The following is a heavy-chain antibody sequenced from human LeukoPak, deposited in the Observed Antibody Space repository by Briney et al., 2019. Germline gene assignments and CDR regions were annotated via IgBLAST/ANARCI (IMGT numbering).Heavy chain of an antibody. J-gene: IGHJ4*02. D-gene: IGHD5-18*01. CDR2: IIPIFGTA. CDR3: ATSPGGAWIQLWFSPFDY. CDR1: GGTFSSYA. V-gene: IGHV1-69*13. Sequence: SVKVSCKASGGTFSSYAISWVRQAPGQGLEWMGGIIPIFGTANYAQKFQGRVTITADESTSTAYMELSSLRSEDTAVYYCATSPGGAWIQLWFSPFDYWGQGTLVTVSS.